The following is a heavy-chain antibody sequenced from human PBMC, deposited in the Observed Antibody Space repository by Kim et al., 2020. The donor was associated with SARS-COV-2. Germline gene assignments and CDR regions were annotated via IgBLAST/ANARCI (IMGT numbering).Heavy chain of an antibody. CDR1: GFTFSGYT. CDR3: AKKAVLVGPTQFDY. Sequence: GGSLRLSCAASGFTFSGYTLTWVRQAPGKGLEWVSTISESADNIYYADSVRGRFTISRDNSKNMLYLQMNSLRAEDTAIYYCAKKAVLVGPTQFDYWGQGTVVTVSS. D-gene: IGHD2-15*01. CDR2: ISESADNI. V-gene: IGHV3-23*01. J-gene: IGHJ4*02.